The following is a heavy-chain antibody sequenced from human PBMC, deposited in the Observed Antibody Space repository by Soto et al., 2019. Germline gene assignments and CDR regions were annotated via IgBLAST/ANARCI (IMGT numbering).Heavy chain of an antibody. CDR2: IYYSGSA. Sequence: SETLSLTCTVSGGSISSGGYYWTWIRQHPGKGLEWIGYIYYSGSANYNPSLKSRVTISVDTSKNQFSLKLSSVTAADTAVYYCARVVSDYYGSGSYYFDYWGQGTLVTVSS. V-gene: IGHV4-61*08. J-gene: IGHJ4*02. CDR1: GGSISSGGYY. CDR3: ARVVSDYYGSGSYYFDY. D-gene: IGHD3-10*01.